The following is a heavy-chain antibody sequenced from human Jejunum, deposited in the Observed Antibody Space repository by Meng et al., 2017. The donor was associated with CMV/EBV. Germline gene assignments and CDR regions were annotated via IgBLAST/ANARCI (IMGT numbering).Heavy chain of an antibody. D-gene: IGHD5-18*01. CDR1: GGSTSSSTYY. Sequence: GGSTSSSTYYWGWIRQPPEKGLEWIGNIYYSGNTYYNPSLKSRVTISVDTSKNQFSLSLTSVTAADTAVYYCARVPYTYGYGWLDPWGQGTLVTVSS. CDR3: ARVPYTYGYGWLDP. V-gene: IGHV4-39*07. J-gene: IGHJ5*02. CDR2: IYYSGNT.